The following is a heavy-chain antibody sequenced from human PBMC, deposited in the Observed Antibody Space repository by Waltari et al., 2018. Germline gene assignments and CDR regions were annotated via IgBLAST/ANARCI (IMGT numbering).Heavy chain of an antibody. Sequence: QLQLQESGPGLVKPSETLSLTCTVSGGSISSSSYYWGWIRQPPGKGLEWIGSIYYSGSTYYNPSLKSRVTISVDTSKNQFSLKLSSVTAADTAVYYCARHEFGQWLVRYFDYWGQGTLVTVSS. D-gene: IGHD6-19*01. CDR2: IYYSGST. V-gene: IGHV4-39*01. CDR1: GGSISSSSYY. J-gene: IGHJ4*02. CDR3: ARHEFGQWLVRYFDY.